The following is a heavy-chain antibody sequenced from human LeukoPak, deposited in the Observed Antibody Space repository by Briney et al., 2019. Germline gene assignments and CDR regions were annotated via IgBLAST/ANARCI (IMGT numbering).Heavy chain of an antibody. Sequence: PSETLSLTCAVSGGSITSANWWSWVRQSPGKGLEWIGEIYHTGNTNYNPSLKSRVTISVDTSKNQFSLKLSSVTAADTAVYYCARSRGGGDYQYYFDYWGQGTLVTVSS. D-gene: IGHD4-17*01. CDR3: ARSRGGGDYQYYFDY. V-gene: IGHV4-4*02. CDR2: IYHTGNT. J-gene: IGHJ4*02. CDR1: GGSITSANW.